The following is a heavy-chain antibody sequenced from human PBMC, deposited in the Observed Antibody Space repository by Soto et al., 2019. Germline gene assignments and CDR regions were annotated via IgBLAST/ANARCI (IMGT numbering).Heavy chain of an antibody. V-gene: IGHV3-11*01. CDR2: TGRSLYPI. D-gene: IGHD3-3*01. CDR1: GFSFSDYY. J-gene: IGHJ6*02. CDR3: ARDKRRMWNGYYRRHDYEGMDV. Sequence: HVQLVESGGGLVEPGGSLRLSCAASGFSFSDYYVNWIRQAPGKGLEWISYTGRSLYPIYYADSVKGRFSISRDSAKNAEVLEMKSPRVEDTAAYYCARDKRRMWNGYYRRHDYEGMDVWGRGTTVIGSS.